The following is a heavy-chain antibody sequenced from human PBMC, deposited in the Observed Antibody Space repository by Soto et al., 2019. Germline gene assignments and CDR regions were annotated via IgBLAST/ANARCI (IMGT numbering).Heavy chain of an antibody. Sequence: VGSLRLSCAASGFTFSDYYMSWIRQAPGKGLEWVSYISSSGSTIYYADSVKGRFTISRDNAKNSLYLQMNSLRAEDTAVYYCARAVLTYYYDSSGLAFDIWGQGTMVTVS. CDR1: GFTFSDYY. CDR3: ARAVLTYYYDSSGLAFDI. J-gene: IGHJ3*02. D-gene: IGHD3-22*01. V-gene: IGHV3-11*01. CDR2: ISSSGSTI.